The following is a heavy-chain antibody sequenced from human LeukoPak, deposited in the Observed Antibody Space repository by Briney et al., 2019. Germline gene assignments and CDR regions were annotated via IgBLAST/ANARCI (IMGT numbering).Heavy chain of an antibody. CDR1: GYTFTIYS. D-gene: IGHD6-19*01. Sequence: ASVKVSFKASGYTFTIYSISWVRQAPGQGLEWMGWISAYNGNTNYAQKLQGRVTITTDTSTSTAYMELRSLRSDDTAVYYCARLLYSSGPGFDYWGQGTLVTVSS. CDR2: ISAYNGNT. CDR3: ARLLYSSGPGFDY. J-gene: IGHJ4*02. V-gene: IGHV1-18*01.